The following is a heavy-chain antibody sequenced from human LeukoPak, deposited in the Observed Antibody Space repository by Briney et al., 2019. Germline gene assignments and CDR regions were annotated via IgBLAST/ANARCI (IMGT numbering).Heavy chain of an antibody. CDR2: MHVGTGNT. CDR3: AREGSYCDGGDCYSFDF. D-gene: IGHD2-21*02. Sequence: ASVQVSCKASGYTFIANYLQWVRQAPGLGPEWLGWMHVGTGNTRYAPKFQGRVTLSRDTSINTAYMELSSLTSDDTAVYYCAREGSYCDGGDCYSFDFWGKGTLVTVSS. CDR1: GYTFIANY. J-gene: IGHJ4*02. V-gene: IGHV1-2*02.